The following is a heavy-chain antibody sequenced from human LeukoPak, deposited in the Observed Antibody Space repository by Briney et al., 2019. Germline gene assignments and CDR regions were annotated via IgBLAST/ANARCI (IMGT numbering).Heavy chain of an antibody. CDR1: GYTFTGYY. V-gene: IGHV1-2*06. Sequence: GASVKVSCKASGYTFTGYYMHWVRQAPGQGLEWMGRINPNSGGTNYAQKFQGRVTMTRDTSISTAYMELSRLRSDDTAVYYCARGQQLPRNWFDPWGREPWSPSPQ. CDR3: ARGQQLPRNWFDP. D-gene: IGHD6-13*01. J-gene: IGHJ5*02. CDR2: INPNSGGT.